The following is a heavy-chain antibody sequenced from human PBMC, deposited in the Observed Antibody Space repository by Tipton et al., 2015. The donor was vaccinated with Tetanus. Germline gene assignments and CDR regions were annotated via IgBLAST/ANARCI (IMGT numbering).Heavy chain of an antibody. Sequence: CAASGFIFSSYGIHWVRQAPGKGLEWVAVSWYDGTDKYYADSGKGRFTISRDNSKNTLYLQMNSLRAGETAVFYWAREADCSGGSCFSGDFDNWGQGTQVTVSS. CDR1: GFIFSSYG. CDR2: SWYDGTDK. D-gene: IGHD2-15*01. V-gene: IGHV3-33*01. CDR3: AREADCSGGSCFSGDFDN. J-gene: IGHJ4*02.